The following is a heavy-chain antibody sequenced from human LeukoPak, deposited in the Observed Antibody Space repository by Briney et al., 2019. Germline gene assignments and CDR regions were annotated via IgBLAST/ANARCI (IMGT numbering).Heavy chain of an antibody. CDR3: AGGDRNGWYFDL. CDR1: GFTFDDYG. J-gene: IGHJ2*01. Sequence: GGSLRLSCAASGFTFDDYGMSWVRQVPGKGLEWVSGINWNGGSTGYGESVKGRFTISRDNAKNSLYLQMNSLRLYDTALYYCAGGDRNGWYFDLWGRGTLVTVS. D-gene: IGHD2-8*01. V-gene: IGHV3-20*04. CDR2: INWNGGST.